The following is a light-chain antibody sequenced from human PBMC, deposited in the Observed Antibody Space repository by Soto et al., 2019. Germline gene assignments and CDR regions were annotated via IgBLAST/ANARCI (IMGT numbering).Light chain of an antibody. Sequence: EIVLTQSPGTLSLSPGERATLSCRASQSVSSNNLAWYQQRPGQAPRVVIYGASTRATGIPERFSGSGSGTDFTLTISSLEPEDFSVYYCQQRYNWPITFGQGTRLEIK. V-gene: IGKV3D-20*02. CDR3: QQRYNWPIT. CDR2: GAS. J-gene: IGKJ5*01. CDR1: QSVSSNN.